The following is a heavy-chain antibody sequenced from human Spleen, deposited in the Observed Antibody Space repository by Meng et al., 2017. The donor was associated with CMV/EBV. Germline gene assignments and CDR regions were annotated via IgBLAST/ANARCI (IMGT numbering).Heavy chain of an antibody. CDR1: GYIYTGYY. J-gene: IGHJ6*02. V-gene: IGHV1-2*02. CDR3: ARDGSSTIRANYYYYGMDV. CDR2: IHPKSGDT. Sequence: ASVKVSCKAPGYIYTGYYVHWVRQAPGQGLEWMGWIHPKSGDTDYSQKFQGRVTMTRDTSISTVYMELSRLRSDDTAVYYCARDGSSTIRANYYYYGMDVWGQGTTVTVSS. D-gene: IGHD3-10*01.